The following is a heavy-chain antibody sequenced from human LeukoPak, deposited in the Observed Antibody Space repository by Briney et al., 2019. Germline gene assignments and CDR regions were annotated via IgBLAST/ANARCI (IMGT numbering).Heavy chain of an antibody. V-gene: IGHV3-23*01. Sequence: GGSLRLSCADSAFTFAGYAMSWVRQAPGKGLEWVSSISGAGESTYYADSVKGRFTIARDRSKNTLYLQMNSLRAEDTAVYYCAREGGTVTTSRVYHYYMDVWGKGTTVTVSS. CDR3: AREGGTVTTSRVYHYYMDV. D-gene: IGHD4-11*01. CDR2: ISGAGEST. CDR1: AFTFAGYA. J-gene: IGHJ6*03.